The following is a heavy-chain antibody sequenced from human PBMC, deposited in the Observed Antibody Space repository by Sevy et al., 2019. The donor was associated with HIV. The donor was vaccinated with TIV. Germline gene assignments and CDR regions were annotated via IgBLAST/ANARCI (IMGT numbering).Heavy chain of an antibody. V-gene: IGHV4-39*01. CDR2: IDYIGTT. J-gene: IGHJ5*01. D-gene: IGHD4-17*01. Sequence: SETLSLTCTVSSGSISSSSYYWGWIRQSPGKGLEWIASIDYIGTTYYNLALKSRVTITGDRSKNEVSLNLRFVTAAAAAVYYCARYLRGDHAGGFDFWGQGTPVTVSS. CDR3: ARYLRGDHAGGFDF. CDR1: SGSISSSSYY.